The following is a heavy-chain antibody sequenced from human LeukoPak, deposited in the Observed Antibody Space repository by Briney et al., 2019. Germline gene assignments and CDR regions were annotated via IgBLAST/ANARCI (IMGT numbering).Heavy chain of an antibody. CDR3: ARSGYSYGYEVGY. J-gene: IGHJ4*02. CDR1: GFTFSSYS. CDR2: ISSSSSYV. D-gene: IGHD5-18*01. Sequence: GGSLRLSCAASGFTFSSYSMNWVRQAPGKGLEWVSSISSSSSYVYYADSVKGRFTISRDNAKNSLYLQMNSLRAEDTAVYYCARSGYSYGYEVGYWGQGTLVTVSS. V-gene: IGHV3-21*01.